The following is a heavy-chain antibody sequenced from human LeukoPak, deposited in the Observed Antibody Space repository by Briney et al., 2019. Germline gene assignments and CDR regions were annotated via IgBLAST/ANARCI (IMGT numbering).Heavy chain of an antibody. J-gene: IGHJ4*02. D-gene: IGHD5-18*01. CDR3: ARATLHSYGLDYFDY. CDR1: GGYISSYY. Sequence: SETLSLTCTVSGGYISSYYWSWNRQPPGKGLEGIGYIYYSGSTNYNPSLKSRVTISVDTSKNQFSLKLSSVTAADTAVYYCARATLHSYGLDYFDYWGQGTLVTVSS. CDR2: IYYSGST. V-gene: IGHV4-59*01.